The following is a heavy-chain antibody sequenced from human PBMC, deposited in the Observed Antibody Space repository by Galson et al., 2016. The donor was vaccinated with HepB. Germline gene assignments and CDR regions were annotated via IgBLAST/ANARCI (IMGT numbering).Heavy chain of an antibody. D-gene: IGHD3-22*01. CDR2: IGGMGTTT. V-gene: IGHV3-23*01. J-gene: IGHJ4*02. Sequence: SLRLSCAASGFTFNNYAMSWVRQAPGKGLEWVSTIGGMGTTTFYADSVKGRLTVARDNSKDTLYLQMNSLRAEDTAGYYCAKGRNYYDNSGYFADWGRGTLVTVSS. CDR3: AKGRNYYDNSGYFAD. CDR1: GFTFNNYA.